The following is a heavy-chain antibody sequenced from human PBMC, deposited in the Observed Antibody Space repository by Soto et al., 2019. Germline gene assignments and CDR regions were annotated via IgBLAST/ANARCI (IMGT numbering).Heavy chain of an antibody. CDR3: AKNKGGRDCSRTGCLYSFYY. CDR1: GFTFSTYA. V-gene: IGHV3-23*01. J-gene: IGHJ4*02. Sequence: PGGSLRLSCAASGFTFSTYAMSWVRQAAGKGLEWVSTISDSGSTYYADSVKGRFTISRDNSKNTLYQEMNSLRADDTAVYYCAKNKGGRDCSRTGCLYSFYYWGQGTLVTVSS. D-gene: IGHD2-2*01. CDR2: ISDSGST.